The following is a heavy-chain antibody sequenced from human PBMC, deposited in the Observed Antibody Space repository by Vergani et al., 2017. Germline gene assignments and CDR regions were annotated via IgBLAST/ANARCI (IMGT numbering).Heavy chain of an antibody. Sequence: VQLVESGGGVVQPGGSLRLSCAASGFTFSSYSMNWVRQAPGKGLEWVSYISSSSSTIYYADSVKGRFTISRDNAKNSLYLQMNSLRAEDTAVYYCARGGDDYYDMQVAPDFWGQGTLVAVSS. J-gene: IGHJ3*01. V-gene: IGHV3-48*01. CDR3: ARGGDDYYDMQVAPDF. CDR1: GFTFSSYS. CDR2: ISSSSSTI. D-gene: IGHD3-22*01.